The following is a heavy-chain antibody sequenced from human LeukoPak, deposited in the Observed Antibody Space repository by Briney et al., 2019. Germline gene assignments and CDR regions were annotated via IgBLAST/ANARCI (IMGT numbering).Heavy chain of an antibody. J-gene: IGHJ3*02. D-gene: IGHD1-26*01. CDR1: GFTFSKYF. CDR3: AKVPPPRSSYVSHYNI. CDR2: IGATGRDT. V-gene: IGHV3-23*01. Sequence: GGSLRRSCAASGFTFSKYFMSWVRQAPGKGLDWVSGIGATGRDTYYSDPVKGRFTISRDNSRNTVYLRMDRLRGDDTAVYYCAKVPPPRSSYVSHYNIWGQGTLVAVSS.